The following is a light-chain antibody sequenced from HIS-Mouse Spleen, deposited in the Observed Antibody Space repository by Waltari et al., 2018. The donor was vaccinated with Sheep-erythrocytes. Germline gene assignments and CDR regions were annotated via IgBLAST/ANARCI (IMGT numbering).Light chain of an antibody. V-gene: IGLV2-14*02. CDR2: EGS. J-gene: IGLJ2*01. CDR1: SSDVGRYNL. Sequence: QSALTQPASVSGSPGQSITISCPGTSSDVGRYNLVSWYQQHPGKAPKLMIYEGSKRPSGVSNRFSGSKSGNTASLTISGLQAEDEADYYCCSYTSSSTPVVFGGGTKLTVL. CDR3: CSYTSSSTPVV.